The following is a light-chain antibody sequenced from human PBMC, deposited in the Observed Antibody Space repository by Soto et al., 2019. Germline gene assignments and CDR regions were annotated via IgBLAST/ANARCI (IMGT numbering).Light chain of an antibody. V-gene: IGKV1-39*01. J-gene: IGKJ3*01. CDR3: QASYSTPFVT. Sequence: DIQMTQSPSSMSASVGDRVTITCRASQSISAYLNWYQQKPGKAPKLLIYAASSLQSGVPSRFSGIGSWTYFTLTISSLQPEDFATYYRQASYSTPFVTVGPRTQVDIK. CDR2: AAS. CDR1: QSISAY.